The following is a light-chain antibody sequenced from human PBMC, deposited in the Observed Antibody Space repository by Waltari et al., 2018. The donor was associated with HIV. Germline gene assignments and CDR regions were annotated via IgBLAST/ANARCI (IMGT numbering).Light chain of an antibody. Sequence: QSSLTQPASVSWSPGQSITISCTGTSSDVGGYNYVSWYQQHPGKAPKLMIYDVSKRPSGVSNRFSGSKSGNTASLTISGLQAEDEADYYCSSYTSSSTWVFGGGTKLTVL. V-gene: IGLV2-14*01. CDR2: DVS. CDR1: SSDVGGYNY. CDR3: SSYTSSSTWV. J-gene: IGLJ3*02.